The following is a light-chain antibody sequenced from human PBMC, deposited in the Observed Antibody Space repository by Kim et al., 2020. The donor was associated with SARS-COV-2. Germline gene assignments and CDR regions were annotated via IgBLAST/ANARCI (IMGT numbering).Light chain of an antibody. CDR1: SSDVGGYDS. CDR3: SSYTGSSDFI. Sequence: QAALTQPPSASGSPGQSVTISCTGTSSDVGGYDSVSWYQQHPGKAPKFMIYEVNKRPSGVPDRFSGSKSGNTASLTVSGLQAEDEADYYCSSYTGSSDFIFGGGTQLTVL. V-gene: IGLV2-8*01. CDR2: EVN. J-gene: IGLJ2*01.